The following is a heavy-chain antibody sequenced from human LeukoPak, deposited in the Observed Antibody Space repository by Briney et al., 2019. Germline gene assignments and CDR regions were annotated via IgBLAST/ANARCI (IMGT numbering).Heavy chain of an antibody. V-gene: IGHV3-23*01. CDR2: VSASGAYT. CDR3: AKAKDSSTWYLSLDY. D-gene: IGHD6-13*01. CDR1: GFTFSNYA. Sequence: GGSLRLSCAASGFTFSNYAMSWVRQAPGKGLEWVASVSASGAYTYYGDSVKGRFTISRDNSKNTLYLQMNSLRAEDTAVYFCAKAKDSSTWYLSLDYWGQGILVTVSS. J-gene: IGHJ4*02.